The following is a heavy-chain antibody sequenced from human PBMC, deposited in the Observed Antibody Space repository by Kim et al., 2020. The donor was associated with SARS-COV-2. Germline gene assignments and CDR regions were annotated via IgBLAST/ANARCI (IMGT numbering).Heavy chain of an antibody. CDR2: T. D-gene: IGHD2-15*01. CDR3: TRQVDATHDY. J-gene: IGHJ4*02. Sequence: TAYAASVKGRFTISRDDSDNTAYLQMNSLKTEDTAVYFCTRQVDATHDYWGQGTLVTVSS. V-gene: IGHV3-73*01.